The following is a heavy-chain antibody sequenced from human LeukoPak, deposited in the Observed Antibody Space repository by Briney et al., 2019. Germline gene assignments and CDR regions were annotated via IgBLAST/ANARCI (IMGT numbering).Heavy chain of an antibody. CDR2: ISWNSGSI. CDR1: GFTFDDYA. V-gene: IGHV3-9*01. CDR3: AKDKGSSWPNWFDP. D-gene: IGHD6-13*01. J-gene: IGHJ5*02. Sequence: GRSLRLSCAASGFTFDDYAMHWVRQAPGKGPEWVSGISWNSGSIGYADSVKGRFSISRDNAKNSLYLQMNSLRAEDTALYYCAKDKGSSWPNWFDPWGQGTLVTVSS.